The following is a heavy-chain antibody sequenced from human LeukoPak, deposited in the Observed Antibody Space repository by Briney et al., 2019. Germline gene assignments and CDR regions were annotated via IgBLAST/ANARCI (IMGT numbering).Heavy chain of an antibody. Sequence: SETLSLTCTVSGDSLGTYYWNWIRQPAGKGLEWIGRIHVSGNTNYNPSLKSRVTISVDTSKNQFSLKLSSVTAADTAVYYCARDHGSGWTGYWYFDFWGRGTLVTVSS. V-gene: IGHV4-4*07. CDR1: GDSLGTYY. J-gene: IGHJ2*01. D-gene: IGHD6-19*01. CDR3: ARDHGSGWTGYWYFDF. CDR2: IHVSGNT.